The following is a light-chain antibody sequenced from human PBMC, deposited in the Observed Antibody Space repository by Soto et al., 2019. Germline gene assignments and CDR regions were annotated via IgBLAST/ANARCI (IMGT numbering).Light chain of an antibody. CDR2: GAS. J-gene: IGKJ1*01. CDR3: QQYGSSPRR. Sequence: EIVLTQSPGTLSLSPGERATLSFRASQSVSSSFLAWYQQKPGQAPMILIYGASSRATGIQDRFSGSGSGTDFTLTISRLETEDLAVYYCQQYGSSPRRFGQGTKVEIK. CDR1: QSVSSSF. V-gene: IGKV3-20*01.